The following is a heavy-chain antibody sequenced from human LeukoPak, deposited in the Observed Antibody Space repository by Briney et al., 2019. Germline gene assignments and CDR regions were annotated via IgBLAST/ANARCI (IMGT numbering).Heavy chain of an antibody. CDR2: INHSGST. V-gene: IGHV4-34*01. Sequence: PSETLSLTCAVYGGSFSGCYWSWIRQPPGKGLEWIGEINHSGSTNYNPSLKSRVTISVDTSKNQFSLKLSSVTAADTAVYYCARGRGWNYIDYWGQGTLVTVSS. J-gene: IGHJ4*02. CDR3: ARGRGWNYIDY. D-gene: IGHD6-19*01. CDR1: GGSFSGCY.